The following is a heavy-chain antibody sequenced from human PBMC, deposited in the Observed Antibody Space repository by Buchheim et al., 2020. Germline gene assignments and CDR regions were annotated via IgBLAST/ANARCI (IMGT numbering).Heavy chain of an antibody. J-gene: IGHJ5*02. Sequence: EVQLLESGGSLVQPGGSLRLSCAASGFTFSSYAMSWVRQAPGKGLEWVSAISGSGGSTYYADSVKGRFTISRDNSNNTLYLQMNSLRAEDTAVYYCAKDRSSWYGSPHWFDPWGQGTL. D-gene: IGHD6-13*01. CDR3: AKDRSSWYGSPHWFDP. CDR2: ISGSGGST. V-gene: IGHV3-23*01. CDR1: GFTFSSYA.